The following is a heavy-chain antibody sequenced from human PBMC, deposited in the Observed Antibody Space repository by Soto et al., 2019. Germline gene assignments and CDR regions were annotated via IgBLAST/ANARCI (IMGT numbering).Heavy chain of an antibody. V-gene: IGHV5-51*01. CDR1: GYSFTNYW. D-gene: IGHD1-26*01. CDR2: IYPGDSGI. J-gene: IGHJ1*01. Sequence: GESLKISCKASGYSFTNYWIGWVRQMPGKGLEWMGIIYPGDSGIRYSPSFQGQVTISADKSINTAYLQWSSLKASDTAMYYCASLIVGAINFQYWGQGTLVTAPQ. CDR3: ASLIVGAINFQY.